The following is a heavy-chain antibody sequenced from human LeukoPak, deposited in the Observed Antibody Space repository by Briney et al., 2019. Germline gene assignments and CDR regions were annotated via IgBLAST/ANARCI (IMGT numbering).Heavy chain of an antibody. V-gene: IGHV4-59*01. D-gene: IGHD3-22*01. J-gene: IGHJ6*03. Sequence: ETLSLTCTVSGGSISSYYWSWIRQPPGKGLEWIGYIYYSGSTNYNPSLKSRVTISVDTSKNQFSLKLSSVTAADTAVYYCARRYYYDSSGYYYYYMDVWGKGTTVTISS. CDR1: GGSISSYY. CDR2: IYYSGST. CDR3: ARRYYYDSSGYYYYYMDV.